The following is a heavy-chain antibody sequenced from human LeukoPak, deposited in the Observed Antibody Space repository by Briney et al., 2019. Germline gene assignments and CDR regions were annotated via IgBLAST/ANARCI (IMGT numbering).Heavy chain of an antibody. CDR2: IKQDGSEK. D-gene: IGHD1-26*01. V-gene: IGHV3-7*01. J-gene: IGHJ3*02. Sequence: PGGSLRLSCAASGFTFSNYWMSWVRQAPGKGREWVANIKQDGSEKYYVDSVKGRFTISRDNAKNSLYLQMNNLRAEDTAVYYCAREGRGGRYNYALDIWGQGTMVTVSS. CDR1: GFTFSNYW. CDR3: AREGRGGRYNYALDI.